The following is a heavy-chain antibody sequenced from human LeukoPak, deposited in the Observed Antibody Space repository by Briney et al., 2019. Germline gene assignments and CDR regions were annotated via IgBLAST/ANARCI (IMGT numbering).Heavy chain of an antibody. D-gene: IGHD6-19*01. Sequence: GGSLRLSCAASGFTFTRFNMNWVRQAPGKGLELVSSITTSGTYIYYADSVQGRFTISRDNAKNSLYLQMNSLRAEDTAVYYCARASGIAVAGTRAADPSFDYWGQGTLVTVSS. V-gene: IGHV3-21*06. CDR1: GFTFTRFN. J-gene: IGHJ4*02. CDR3: ARASGIAVAGTRAADPSFDY. CDR2: ITTSGTYI.